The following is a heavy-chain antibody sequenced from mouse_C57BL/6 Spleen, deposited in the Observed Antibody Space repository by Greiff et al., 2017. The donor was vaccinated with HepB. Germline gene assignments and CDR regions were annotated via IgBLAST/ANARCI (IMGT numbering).Heavy chain of an antibody. CDR2: INPNNGGT. CDR3: ASGPYDDYDGGPWFAY. Sequence: EVQLQQSGPELVKPGASVKISCKASGYTFTDYYMNWVKQSHGKSLEWIGDINPNNGGTSYNQKFKGKATLTVDKSSSTAYMELRSLTSEDSAVYYCASGPYDDYDGGPWFAYWGQGTLVTVSA. J-gene: IGHJ3*01. D-gene: IGHD2-4*01. V-gene: IGHV1-26*01. CDR1: GYTFTDYY.